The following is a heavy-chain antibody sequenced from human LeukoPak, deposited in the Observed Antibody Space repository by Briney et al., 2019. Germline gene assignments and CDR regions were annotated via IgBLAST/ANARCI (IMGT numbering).Heavy chain of an antibody. J-gene: IGHJ4*02. Sequence: PSETLSLTCTVSGYSISSGFYWGWIRQPPGKGLECIGSIYHSGSTYYNPSLKSRIIISVDTSKNQFSLNLSSVTAADTAMYYCARAVGTSRNFFDYWGQGTLVTVSS. CDR2: IYHSGST. D-gene: IGHD4-23*01. CDR3: ARAVGTSRNFFDY. V-gene: IGHV4-38-2*02. CDR1: GYSISSGFY.